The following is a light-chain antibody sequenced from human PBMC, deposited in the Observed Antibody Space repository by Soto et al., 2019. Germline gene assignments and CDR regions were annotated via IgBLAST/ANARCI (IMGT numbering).Light chain of an antibody. V-gene: IGLV2-23*02. CDR1: SSDFGNYNF. J-gene: IGLJ1*01. Sequence: QSALTQPASVSGSPGQSITVSCTGTSSDFGNYNFVSWYQQHPGKAPKLMIYEVRKRPSGVSNRFSGSKSGTTASLTISGLQAEDEADYYCCSYAGSHIPLVLGTGTKVTVL. CDR2: EVR. CDR3: CSYAGSHIPLV.